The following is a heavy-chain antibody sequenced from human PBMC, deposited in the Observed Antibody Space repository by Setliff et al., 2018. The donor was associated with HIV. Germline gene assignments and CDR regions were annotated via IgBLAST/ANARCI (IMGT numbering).Heavy chain of an antibody. CDR3: ARDPGYKSTWYGVFXI. V-gene: IGHV1-2*02. CDR1: GYTFSDYY. CDR2: INPNRGGT. Sequence: ASVKVSCKASGYTFSDYYMHWVRQAPGKELEWMGWINPNRGGTNYXQKFQGRVXXTXETSISTTYMELSRLRSDDTXXYYCARDPGYKSTWYGVFXIWGQGT. J-gene: IGHJ3*02. D-gene: IGHD6-13*01.